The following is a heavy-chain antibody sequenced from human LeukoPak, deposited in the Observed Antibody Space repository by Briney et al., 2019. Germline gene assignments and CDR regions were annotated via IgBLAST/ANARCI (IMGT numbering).Heavy chain of an antibody. CDR3: ARKSYGVPAAVDYYYYYMDV. Sequence: SETLSLTCTVSGGSISSGDYYWSWIRQPPGKGLEWIGYIYYSGSTYYNPSLKSRVTISVDTSKNQFSLKLSSVTAADTAVYYCARKSYGVPAAVDYYYYYMDVWGKGTTVTVSS. CDR1: GGSISSGDYY. V-gene: IGHV4-30-4*08. D-gene: IGHD2-2*01. CDR2: IYYSGST. J-gene: IGHJ6*03.